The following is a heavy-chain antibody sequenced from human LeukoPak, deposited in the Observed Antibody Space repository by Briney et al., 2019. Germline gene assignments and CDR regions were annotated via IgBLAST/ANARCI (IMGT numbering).Heavy chain of an antibody. CDR1: GGTFSSYA. D-gene: IGHD3-22*01. CDR2: IIPILGIA. CDR3: ARDPRPYSSGPSLDY. J-gene: IGHJ4*02. V-gene: IGHV1-69*04. Sequence: SVKVSCKASGGTFSSYAISWVRQAPGQGLEWMGRIIPILGIANYAQKFQGRVTITVDKSTSTAYMELSSLRSEDTAVYYCARDPRPYSSGPSLDYWGQGTLVTVSS.